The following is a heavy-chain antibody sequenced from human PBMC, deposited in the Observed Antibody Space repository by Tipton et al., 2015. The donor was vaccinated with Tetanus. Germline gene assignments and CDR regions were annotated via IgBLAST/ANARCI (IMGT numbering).Heavy chain of an antibody. CDR3: ARALRYDSSGYYLGGTYYGMDV. Sequence: QSGAEVKKPGESLKISCKGSGYSFTTYWIGWVRQMPGKGLEWMGIIHPADSETRYSPSFQGQVTISADKSISTAYLQWSSLKASDTAMYYCARALRYDSSGYYLGGTYYGMDVWAQGTTVTVSS. V-gene: IGHV5-51*03. J-gene: IGHJ6*02. CDR2: IHPADSET. D-gene: IGHD3-22*01. CDR1: GYSFTTYW.